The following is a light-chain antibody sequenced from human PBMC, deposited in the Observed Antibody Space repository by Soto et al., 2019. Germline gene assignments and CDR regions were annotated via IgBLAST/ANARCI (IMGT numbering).Light chain of an antibody. J-gene: IGKJ1*01. CDR2: GAS. CDR1: QSVSSNY. Sequence: EIVLTQSPGTLSLSRGERATMFCRASQSVSSNYLAWYQQKPGQAPRLLIYGASTRATGIPDRFSGGGSGTDFTLTISRLEPEDFAVYYCHQYGSSPQTFGQGTEVDIK. CDR3: HQYGSSPQT. V-gene: IGKV3-20*01.